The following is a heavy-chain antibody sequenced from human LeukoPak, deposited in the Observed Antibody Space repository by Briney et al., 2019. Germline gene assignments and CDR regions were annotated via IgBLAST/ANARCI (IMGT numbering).Heavy chain of an antibody. CDR1: GYTFTSYG. V-gene: IGHV1-18*01. J-gene: IGHJ3*02. Sequence: GASVKVSCKASGYTFTSYGISWVRQAPGQGLEWMGWISAYNGNTNYAQKLQGRVTMTTDTSTSTAYMEPRSLRSDDTAVYYCARAVVVPAAPGVAFDIWGQGTMVTVSS. D-gene: IGHD2-2*01. CDR2: ISAYNGNT. CDR3: ARAVVVPAAPGVAFDI.